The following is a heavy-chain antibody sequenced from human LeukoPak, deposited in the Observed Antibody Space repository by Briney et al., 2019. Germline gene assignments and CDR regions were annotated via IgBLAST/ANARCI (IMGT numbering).Heavy chain of an antibody. V-gene: IGHV1-24*01. CDR1: GYTLTELS. J-gene: IGHJ3*02. Sequence: ASVKVSCKVSGYTLTELSMHWVRQAPGKGLEWMGGFDPEDGETIYAQKFQGRVTMTEDTSTDTAYMELSSLRSEDTALYYCAKGVRITMVRGAFDIWGQGTMVTVSS. CDR3: AKGVRITMVRGAFDI. CDR2: FDPEDGET. D-gene: IGHD3-10*01.